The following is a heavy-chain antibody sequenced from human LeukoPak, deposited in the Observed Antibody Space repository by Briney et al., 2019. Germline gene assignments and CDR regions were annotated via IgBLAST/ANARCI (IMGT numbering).Heavy chain of an antibody. CDR1: GFTFSSYS. V-gene: IGHV3-21*01. CDR2: ISSSSIYI. J-gene: IGHJ4*02. CDR3: AKDIVGGGDDY. D-gene: IGHD2-21*02. Sequence: GGSLRLSCAASGFTFSSYSMNWVRQAPGKGLEWVSSISSSSIYIYYADSVKGRFTISRDNAKNSIYLQMNSLRVEDTAVYYCAKDIVGGGDDYWGQGTLVIVSS.